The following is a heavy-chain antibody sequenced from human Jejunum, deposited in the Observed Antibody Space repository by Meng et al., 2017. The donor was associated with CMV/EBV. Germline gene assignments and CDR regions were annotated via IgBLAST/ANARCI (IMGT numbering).Heavy chain of an antibody. D-gene: IGHD1-26*01. Sequence: QLERSGPGLVKPSETLSLTCTVSGCSINNYYWSWIRQSDGKGLEWIGRFYSSDTYNYHPSLNSRVTMSLDTSKNQFSLNLRSVTAADTAIYYCARGPGASTREGFDYWGLGTLVTVSS. CDR2: FYSSDTY. J-gene: IGHJ4*02. CDR3: ARGPGASTREGFDY. V-gene: IGHV4-4*07. CDR1: GCSINNYY.